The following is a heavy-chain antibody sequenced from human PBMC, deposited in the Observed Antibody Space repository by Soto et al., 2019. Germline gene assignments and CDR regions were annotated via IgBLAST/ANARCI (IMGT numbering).Heavy chain of an antibody. CDR3: AREEDYDYVWASYRYGMDV. D-gene: IGHD3-16*02. CDR2: ISAYNGNT. Sequence: ASVKVSCKASGYTFTSYGISWVRQAPGQGLEWMGWISAYNGNTNYAQKLQGRVTMTTDTSTSTAYMELRSLRSDDTAVYYCAREEDYDYVWASYRYGMDVWGQGPTVTVSS. J-gene: IGHJ6*02. V-gene: IGHV1-18*01. CDR1: GYTFTSYG.